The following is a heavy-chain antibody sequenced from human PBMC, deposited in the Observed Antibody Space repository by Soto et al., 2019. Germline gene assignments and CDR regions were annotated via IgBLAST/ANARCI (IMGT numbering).Heavy chain of an antibody. CDR2: ISGSGGST. V-gene: IGHV3-23*01. Sequence: GALRLSCAASGFTFSSYAMSWVRQAPGKGLEWVSAISGSGGSTYYADSVKGRFTISRDNSKNTLYLQMNSLRAEDTAVYYCAKDSARGGPNWFDPWGQGTLVTAPQ. J-gene: IGHJ5*02. CDR3: AKDSARGGPNWFDP. CDR1: GFTFSSYA. D-gene: IGHD3-10*01.